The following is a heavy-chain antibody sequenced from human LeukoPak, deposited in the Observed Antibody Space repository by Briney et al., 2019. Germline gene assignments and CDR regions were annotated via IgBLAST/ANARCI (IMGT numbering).Heavy chain of an antibody. V-gene: IGHV3-23*01. CDR1: GFTFSSYA. D-gene: IGHD3-10*01. J-gene: IGHJ4*02. Sequence: PGGSLRLSCAASGFTFSSYAMSWVRQAPGKGLEWVAGISDSAGSTNYADSVKGRFTISRDNRKNTLYLQMNSLRAEDTAVYFCAKRGVVIRVILVGFHKEAYYFDSWGQGALVTVSP. CDR2: ISDSAGST. CDR3: AKRGVVIRVILVGFHKEAYYFDS.